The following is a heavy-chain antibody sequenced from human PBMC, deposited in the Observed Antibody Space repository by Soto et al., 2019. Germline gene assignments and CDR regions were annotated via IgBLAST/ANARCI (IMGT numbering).Heavy chain of an antibody. J-gene: IGHJ4*02. CDR3: ARTLEYYYDSSGYYLDY. CDR2: IYYSGST. Sequence: ASETLSLTCTVSGGSVSSGSYYWSWIRQHPGKGPEWIGYIYYSGSTYYNPSLKSRVTISVDTSKNQFSLKLSSVTAADTAVYYCARTLEYYYDSSGYYLDYWGQGTLVTVSS. D-gene: IGHD3-22*01. CDR1: GGSVSSGSYY. V-gene: IGHV4-30-4*08.